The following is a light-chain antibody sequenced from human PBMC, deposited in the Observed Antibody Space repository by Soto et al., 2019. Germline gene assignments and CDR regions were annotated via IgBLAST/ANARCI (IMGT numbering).Light chain of an antibody. J-gene: IGLJ1*01. V-gene: IGLV2-14*01. CDR2: EVT. CDR1: TSDVGGYEY. Sequence: QSVLTQPASVSGSPGQSITISCSGTTSDVGGYEYVSWYQQHPGKAPKLMIHEVTTRPSVVSNRFSGSKSGTTASLTISGLQAEDEADYCCSSYTSSSPYVFGSGTKVTVL. CDR3: SSYTSSSPYV.